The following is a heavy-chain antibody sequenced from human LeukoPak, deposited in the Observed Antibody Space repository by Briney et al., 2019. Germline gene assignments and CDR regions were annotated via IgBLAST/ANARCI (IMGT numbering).Heavy chain of an antibody. J-gene: IGHJ4*02. Sequence: ASVNVSCKASGYTFTSYAMHWVRQAPGQRLEWMGWINAGNGNTKYSQKFQGRVTITRDTSASTAYMELSSLRSEDTAVYYCARDGVSSGRFDYWGQGTLVTVSS. CDR3: ARDGVSSGRFDY. CDR1: GYTFTSYA. V-gene: IGHV1-3*01. CDR2: INAGNGNT. D-gene: IGHD6-25*01.